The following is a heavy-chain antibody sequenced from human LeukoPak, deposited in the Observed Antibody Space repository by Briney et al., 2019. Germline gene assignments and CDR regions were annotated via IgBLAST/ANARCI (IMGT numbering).Heavy chain of an antibody. J-gene: IGHJ3*02. Sequence: SETLSLTCTVSGGSISSYYWSWIRQRPGKGLEWIGYIYYSRSTNYNPSLKSRVTISVDTSKNQFSLKLSSVTEADTAVYYYARSTYDLTAFDIWGQGTMVTVSS. CDR2: IYYSRST. V-gene: IGHV4-59*01. D-gene: IGHD3-3*01. CDR1: GGSISSYY. CDR3: ARSTYDLTAFDI.